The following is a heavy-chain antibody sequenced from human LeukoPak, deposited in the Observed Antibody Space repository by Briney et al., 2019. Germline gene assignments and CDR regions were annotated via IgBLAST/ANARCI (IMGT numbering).Heavy chain of an antibody. CDR3: ARDRAGKDGYNYYFDY. CDR2: IYSGGST. J-gene: IGHJ4*02. D-gene: IGHD5-24*01. Sequence: AGGSLRLSCAASGFTVSSNYMSWVRQAPGKGLEWVSVIYSGGSTYYADSVKGQFTISRDNSKNTLYLQMNSLRAEDTAVYYCARDRAGKDGYNYYFDYWGQGTLVTVSS. CDR1: GFTVSSNY. V-gene: IGHV3-53*01.